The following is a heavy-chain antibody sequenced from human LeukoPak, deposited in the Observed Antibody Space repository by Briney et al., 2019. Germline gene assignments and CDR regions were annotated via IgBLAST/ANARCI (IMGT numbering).Heavy chain of an antibody. J-gene: IGHJ4*02. D-gene: IGHD2-15*01. CDR2: ISASGGTT. V-gene: IGHV3-23*01. CDR1: GFSFSTCT. Sequence: SGGSLRLSCAASGFSFSTCTMSWVRQAPGKGLEWVSAISASGGTTYYADSVKGRFTISRDNSKNTLYLQMNSLRAEDTAVYYCAKYRYCSGGSCETLFDYWGQGTLVAVSS. CDR3: AKYRYCSGGSCETLFDY.